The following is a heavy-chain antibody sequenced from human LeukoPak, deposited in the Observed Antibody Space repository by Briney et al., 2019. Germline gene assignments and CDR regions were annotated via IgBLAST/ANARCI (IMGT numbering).Heavy chain of an antibody. CDR2: IYYSGST. V-gene: IGHV4-39*01. Sequence: SETLSLTCTVSGGAISGSSYYWGWIRQPPGKGLEWIGSIYYSGSTYYNPSLKSRVTISVDTSKNQFSLKLNSVSATDTAGYYCARHYGPWGQGTLVTVS. CDR1: GGAISGSSYY. J-gene: IGHJ4*02. CDR3: ARHYGP. D-gene: IGHD3-10*01.